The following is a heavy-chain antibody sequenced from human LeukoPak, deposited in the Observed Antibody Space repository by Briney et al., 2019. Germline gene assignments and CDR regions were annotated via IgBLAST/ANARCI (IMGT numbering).Heavy chain of an antibody. CDR2: IKEDGSEK. J-gene: IGHJ4*02. V-gene: IGHV3-7*01. D-gene: IGHD4-17*01. CDR1: GFTFSTYW. Sequence: PGGSLRLSCAASGFTFSTYWMSWVRQAPGKGLEWVANIKEDGSEKYYGDSVKGRFTISRDNAKNSLYLQMNSLRAEDTAVYYCARAKAVRPDFDYWGQGTLVTVSS. CDR3: ARAKAVRPDFDY.